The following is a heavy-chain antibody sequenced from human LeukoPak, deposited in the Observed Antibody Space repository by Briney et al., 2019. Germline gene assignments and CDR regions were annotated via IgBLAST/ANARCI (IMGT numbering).Heavy chain of an antibody. CDR2: IYTSGST. V-gene: IGHV4-4*07. CDR1: GGSISSYY. Sequence: SETLSLTCTVSGGSISSYYWSWSRQPAGKGLEWIGRIYTSGSTNYNPSLKSRVTMSVDTSKNQFSLKLSSVTAADTAVYYCARVGDQDGYYYYYYMDVWGKGTTVTVSS. CDR3: ARVGDQDGYYYYYYMDV. J-gene: IGHJ6*03. D-gene: IGHD4-17*01.